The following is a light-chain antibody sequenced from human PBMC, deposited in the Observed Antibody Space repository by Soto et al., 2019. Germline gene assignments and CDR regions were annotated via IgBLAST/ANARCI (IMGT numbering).Light chain of an antibody. Sequence: IQLTKSPSSHSALPGDRVTITCRASQTIHTYLNWYQQTPGKAPKLLIYAAFSLQSGVPSRFSGSGSGTDFTLTISSLHPEDSATYFCQQSYITPPTFGQGTKVDIK. CDR1: QTIHTY. CDR3: QQSYITPPT. CDR2: AAF. J-gene: IGKJ1*01. V-gene: IGKV1-39*01.